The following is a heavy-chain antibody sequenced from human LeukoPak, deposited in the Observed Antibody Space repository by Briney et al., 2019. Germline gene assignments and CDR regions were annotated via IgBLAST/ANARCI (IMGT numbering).Heavy chain of an antibody. CDR3: ARQVGYSYGLFDQ. D-gene: IGHD5-18*01. CDR2: IYSGGST. Sequence: GGSLRLSCAASGFSVSSNYMSWVRQAPGKGLEWVSVIYSGGSTYYADSVKGRFTISRDNSKNTLYLQMNGLRGEDTAVYYCARQVGYSYGLFDQWGQGTLVIVSS. V-gene: IGHV3-53*01. J-gene: IGHJ4*02. CDR1: GFSVSSNY.